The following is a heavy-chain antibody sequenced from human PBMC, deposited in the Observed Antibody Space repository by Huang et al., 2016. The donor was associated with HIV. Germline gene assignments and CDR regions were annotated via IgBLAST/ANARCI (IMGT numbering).Heavy chain of an antibody. V-gene: IGHV1-69*01. Sequence: QVQLVQSGAEVKKPGSSVKVSCKASGGSFRNFAIGWVRQAPGQGLEGMRGILPTLGTENDAQEFQGRVTISADESTSTAYMELGSLRSEDTAVYYCATVDYYDTSGPQRGYFDNWGQGTLVTVSS. CDR3: ATVDYYDTSGPQRGYFDN. CDR2: ILPTLGTE. J-gene: IGHJ4*02. D-gene: IGHD3-22*01. CDR1: GGSFRNFA.